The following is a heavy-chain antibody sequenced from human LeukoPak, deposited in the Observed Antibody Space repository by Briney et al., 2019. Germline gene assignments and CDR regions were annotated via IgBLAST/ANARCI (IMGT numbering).Heavy chain of an antibody. CDR3: ARGDSSPFDY. J-gene: IGHJ4*02. D-gene: IGHD6-6*01. CDR1: GGTFSSYA. CDR2: ISAYNGNT. Sequence: ASVTVSCKASGGTFSSYAISWVRQAPGQGLEWMGWISAYNGNTNYAQKLQGRVTMTTDTSTSTAYMELTSLRSDDTAVYYCARGDSSPFDYWGQGTLVTVSS. V-gene: IGHV1-18*01.